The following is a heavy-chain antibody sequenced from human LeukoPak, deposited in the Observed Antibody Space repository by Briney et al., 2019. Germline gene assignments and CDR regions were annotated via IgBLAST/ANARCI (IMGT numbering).Heavy chain of an antibody. CDR3: AKDGVGLVYRRWFDP. J-gene: IGHJ5*02. D-gene: IGHD3-16*02. CDR1: GFTFSGYA. V-gene: IGHV3-23*01. Sequence: GGSLRLSCAASGFTFSGYAMSWVRQAPGKGLEWVSAISGSGFSTYYADSVKGRFTISRDNSKNMLYLQMNRLRAEDTAIYYCAKDGVGLVYRRWFDPWGQGTLVTVSS. CDR2: ISGSGFST.